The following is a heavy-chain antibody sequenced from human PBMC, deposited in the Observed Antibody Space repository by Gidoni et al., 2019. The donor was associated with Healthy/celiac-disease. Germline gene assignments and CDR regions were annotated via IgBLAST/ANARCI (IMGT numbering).Heavy chain of an antibody. J-gene: IGHJ4*02. V-gene: IGHV3-74*01. CDR1: GFTFSSYW. CDR3: ARGDYGDLFDY. CDR2: INSAGSST. Sequence: EVQLVESWGGVVQPGGSLRLSGAASGFTFSSYWMHWVRHAPGKGLVWVSRINSAGSSTSYADSVKGRFTISRDNAKNTLYLHMNSLRAEDTAVYYCARGDYGDLFDYWGQGTLVTVSS. D-gene: IGHD4-17*01.